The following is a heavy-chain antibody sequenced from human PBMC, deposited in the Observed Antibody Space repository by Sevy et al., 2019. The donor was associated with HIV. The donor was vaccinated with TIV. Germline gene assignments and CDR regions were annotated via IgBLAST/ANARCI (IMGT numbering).Heavy chain of an antibody. CDR1: GFTVSSYG. D-gene: IGHD6-13*01. V-gene: IGHV3-23*01. CDR3: AKDRYNSIPSDGTLDY. Sequence: GGSLRLSCAASGFTVSSYGMSWVRQAPGKGLKWVSAFSGSGSSAYYADSVKGRFTISRDISKNTLNLQMNSLRVEDIAVYFCAKDRYNSIPSDGTLDYWGQGTLVTVSS. J-gene: IGHJ4*02. CDR2: FSGSGSSA.